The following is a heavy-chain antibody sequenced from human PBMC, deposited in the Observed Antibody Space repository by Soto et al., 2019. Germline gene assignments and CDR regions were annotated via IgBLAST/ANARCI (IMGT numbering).Heavy chain of an antibody. J-gene: IGHJ6*02. D-gene: IGHD3-3*01. V-gene: IGHV3-11*06. CDR3: ARSLRFLEWLYYYYYGMDV. CDR2: ISSSSSYT. CDR1: GFTFSDYY. Sequence: GGSLRLSCAASGFTFSDYYMSWIRQAPGKGLEWVSYISSSSSYTNYADSVKGRFTISRDNAKNSLYLQMNSLRAEDTAVYYCARSLRFLEWLYYYYYGMDVWGQGTTVTVSS.